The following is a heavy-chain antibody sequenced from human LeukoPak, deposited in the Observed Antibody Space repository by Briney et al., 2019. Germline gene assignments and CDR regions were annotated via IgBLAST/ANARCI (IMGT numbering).Heavy chain of an antibody. CDR1: GYSFTSYA. J-gene: IGHJ4*02. CDR3: AREVSGLDY. Sequence: ASVKVSCKASGYSFTSYALHWVRQAPGQRLEWMGWINAGNGNTEYLQRFLDRVTITRDTSASTAYIELSSLRSEDTAVYYCAREVSGLDYWGQGTLVTVSS. D-gene: IGHD6-25*01. CDR2: INAGNGNT. V-gene: IGHV1-3*01.